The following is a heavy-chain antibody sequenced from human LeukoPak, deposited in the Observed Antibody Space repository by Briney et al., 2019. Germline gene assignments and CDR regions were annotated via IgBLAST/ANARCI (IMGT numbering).Heavy chain of an antibody. CDR3: ARGAVVPAAHYYYYYYMDV. CDR1: GGSISSYY. CDR2: IYTSGST. V-gene: IGHV4-4*07. J-gene: IGHJ6*03. D-gene: IGHD2-2*01. Sequence: TSETLSLTCTVSGGSISSYYWSWIRQPAGKGLEWIGRIYTSGSTNYNPSLKSRATMSVDTSKNQFSLKLSSVTAADTAVYYCARGAVVPAAHYYYYYYMDVWGKGTTVTVSS.